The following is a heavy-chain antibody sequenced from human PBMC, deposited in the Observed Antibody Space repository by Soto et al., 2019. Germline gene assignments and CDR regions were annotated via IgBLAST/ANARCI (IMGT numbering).Heavy chain of an antibody. CDR1: GGSFSGYY. V-gene: IGHV4-34*01. Sequence: PSETLSLTCAVYGGSFSGYYWSWIRQPPGKGLEWIGEINHSGSTNYNPSLKSRVTISVDTSKNQFSLKLSSVTAADTAVYYCARGKMRPRPHFEYWGQGTLVTVSS. CDR2: INHSGST. CDR3: ARGKMRPRPHFEY. J-gene: IGHJ4*02.